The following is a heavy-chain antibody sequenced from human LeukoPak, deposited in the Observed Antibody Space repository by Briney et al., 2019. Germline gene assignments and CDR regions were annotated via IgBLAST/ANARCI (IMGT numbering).Heavy chain of an antibody. V-gene: IGHV1-2*02. Sequence: ASVKVSCKASGFTFTAFYMHWVRQAPGPGLEWMAWINLSSGGTNYAQKFRGRVTMTRDSSISTAYMELTSLRSDDTAIYYCVTSTGYFNTWGAFDIWGQGTMVTVSS. CDR1: GFTFTAFY. D-gene: IGHD2-15*01. J-gene: IGHJ3*02. CDR3: VTSTGYFNTWGAFDI. CDR2: INLSSGGT.